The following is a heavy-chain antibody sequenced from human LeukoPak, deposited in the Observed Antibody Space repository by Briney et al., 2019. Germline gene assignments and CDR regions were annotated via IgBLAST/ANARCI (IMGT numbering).Heavy chain of an antibody. D-gene: IGHD4-23*01. Sequence: KPSETLSLTCTVSGGSITSDIFYWNWIRQHPGKGLEWIGSIHNSRGTSCNPSLESRLTISVDTSENQFFLKMSYVTAADTAMYYCGKVGGNSNSWGQGTLVTVTS. V-gene: IGHV4-31*03. CDR3: GKVGGNSNS. CDR2: IHNSRGT. CDR1: GGSITSDIFY. J-gene: IGHJ5*02.